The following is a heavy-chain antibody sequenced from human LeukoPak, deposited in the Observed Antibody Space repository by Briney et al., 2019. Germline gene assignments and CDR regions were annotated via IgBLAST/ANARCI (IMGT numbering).Heavy chain of an antibody. CDR3: AKDRDSSGYIDY. CDR2: ISYDGSNK. J-gene: IGHJ4*02. CDR1: GFTFSSYG. D-gene: IGHD3-22*01. Sequence: GRSLRLSCAASGFTFSSYGMHWVRQAPGKGLEWVAVISYDGSNKYYADSVKGRFTISRDNSKNTLYLQMNSQRAEDTAVYYCAKDRDSSGYIDYWGQGTLVTVSS. V-gene: IGHV3-30*18.